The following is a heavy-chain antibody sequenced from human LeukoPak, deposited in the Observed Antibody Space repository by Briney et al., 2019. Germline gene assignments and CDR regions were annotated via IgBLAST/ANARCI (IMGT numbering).Heavy chain of an antibody. CDR1: GFSFSSYG. CDR3: ARAAFDSIGYYLFDY. J-gene: IGHJ4*02. Sequence: PGGSLRLSCAASGFSFSSYGMHWVRQAPGKGLEWVAVIWYGGTNDYYADSVKGRFTISRDNSRNTHYLQMNSLRTEDTAVYSCARAAFDSIGYYLFDYWGQGTLVTVSS. CDR2: IWYGGTND. V-gene: IGHV3-33*01. D-gene: IGHD3-22*01.